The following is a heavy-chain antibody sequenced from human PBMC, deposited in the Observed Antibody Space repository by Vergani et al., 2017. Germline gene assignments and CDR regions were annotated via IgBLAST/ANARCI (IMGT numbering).Heavy chain of an antibody. D-gene: IGHD3-22*01. CDR1: GFTFSSYA. Sequence: EVQLLESGGGLVQPGGSLRLSSAASGFTFSSYAMSWVRQAPGKGLEWVSSVSGSSATPYYADSVKGRFIISRDNSKNTLHLQMNSLRADDTAVYYCTTDLGYYDSSGYYYVNWAEYFQHWGQGTLVTVSS. CDR2: VSGSSATP. CDR3: TTDLGYYDSSGYYYVNWAEYFQH. V-gene: IGHV3-23*01. J-gene: IGHJ1*01.